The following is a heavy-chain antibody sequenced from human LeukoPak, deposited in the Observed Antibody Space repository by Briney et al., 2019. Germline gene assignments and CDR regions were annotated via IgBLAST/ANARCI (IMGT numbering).Heavy chain of an antibody. CDR1: GGSISSYS. V-gene: IGHV4-59*12. D-gene: IGHD3-16*02. Sequence: KPSETLSLTCTVSGGSISSYSWSWIRQPPGKGLEGVGYIYYSGSTNYNPSLKSRVTISVDTSKNQFSLKLSSVTAADTAVYYCARERDYVWGSYRKRYNWFDPWGQGTLVTVSS. CDR2: IYYSGST. CDR3: ARERDYVWGSYRKRYNWFDP. J-gene: IGHJ5*02.